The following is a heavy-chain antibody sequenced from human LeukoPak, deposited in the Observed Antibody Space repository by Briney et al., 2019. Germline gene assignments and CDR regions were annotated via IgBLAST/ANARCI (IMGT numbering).Heavy chain of an antibody. D-gene: IGHD3-9*01. J-gene: IGHJ4*02. CDR2: ITGSGTST. V-gene: IGHV3-23*01. CDR1: GFTFSNYA. CDR3: VIWGDYDVLTGYYVPDY. Sequence: RGSLRLSCVASGFTFSNYAMSWVRQAPGKGLEWVSAITGSGTSTYYADSLKGRFTISRDNSKNTVFPQMNSLRHEDTAIYYCVIWGDYDVLTGYYVPDYWGQGTLVTVSS.